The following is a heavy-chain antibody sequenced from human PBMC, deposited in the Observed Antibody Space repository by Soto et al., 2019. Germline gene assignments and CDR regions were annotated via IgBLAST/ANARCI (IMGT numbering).Heavy chain of an antibody. D-gene: IGHD3-10*01. Sequence: AGSLRLSCAASGFTLSRYWMSWVRQAPGKGLEWVANIKQDGSEKYYVDSVKGRFTISRDNAKNSLYLQMNSLRAEDTAVYYCAREPVAMVRGVIRPYYYYYMDVWGKGTTVTVS. CDR2: IKQDGSEK. CDR1: GFTLSRYW. CDR3: AREPVAMVRGVIRPYYYYYMDV. J-gene: IGHJ6*03. V-gene: IGHV3-7*01.